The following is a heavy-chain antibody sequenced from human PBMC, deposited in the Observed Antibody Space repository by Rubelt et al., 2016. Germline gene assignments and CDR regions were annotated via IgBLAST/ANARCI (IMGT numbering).Heavy chain of an antibody. Sequence: CPASGFTFSSYGMHWVRQAPGKGLEWVAVIWYDGSNKYYADSGKGRFTISRDNSKNTLYLQMNSLRSEDTAVYYCAKDIVVVPAATVGGMDYWGKGTLVTVSA. CDR1: GFTFSSYG. CDR3: AKDIVVVPAATVGGMDY. CDR2: IWYDGSNK. J-gene: IGHJ4*02. V-gene: IGHV3-33*06. D-gene: IGHD2-2*01.